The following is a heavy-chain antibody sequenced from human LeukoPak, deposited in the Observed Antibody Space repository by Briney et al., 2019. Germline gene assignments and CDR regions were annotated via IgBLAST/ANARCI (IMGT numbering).Heavy chain of an antibody. CDR1: GFTFSSYA. D-gene: IGHD5-12*01. CDR3: AKVGEEWLRLGSFDY. J-gene: IGHJ4*02. Sequence: GSLRLSCAASGFTFSSYAMHWVRQAPGKGLEWVAVISYDGSNKYYADSVKGRFTISRDNSKNTLYLQMNSLRAEDTAVYYCAKVGEEWLRLGSFDYWGQGTLVTVSS. CDR2: ISYDGSNK. V-gene: IGHV3-30-3*01.